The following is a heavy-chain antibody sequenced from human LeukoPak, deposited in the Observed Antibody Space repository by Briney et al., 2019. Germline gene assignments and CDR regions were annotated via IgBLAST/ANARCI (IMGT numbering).Heavy chain of an antibody. D-gene: IGHD5-24*01. V-gene: IGHV4-59*08. Sequence: PSETLSLTCTVSGGSIISYYWSWIRQPPGKGLEWIRYIYYSGSTKYNPSLKSRVTISVDTSKNQFSLKLSSVTAADTAVYYCARGARAGYNLEPFDYWGQGTLVTVSS. J-gene: IGHJ4*02. CDR3: ARGARAGYNLEPFDY. CDR1: GGSIISYY. CDR2: IYYSGST.